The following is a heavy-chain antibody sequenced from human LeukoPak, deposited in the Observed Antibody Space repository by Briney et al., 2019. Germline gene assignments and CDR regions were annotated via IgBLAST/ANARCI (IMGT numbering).Heavy chain of an antibody. V-gene: IGHV3-21*01. CDR3: ARGRDYGDFEIDY. CDR1: GFSFSSYS. CDR2: ISNSNSYI. D-gene: IGHD4-17*01. Sequence: GGSLRLSCAASGFSFSSYSMNWVRQAPGKGLEWVSSISNSNSYIYYADSVKGRFTISRDNAKNSLYLQMNSLRVGDTAVYYCARGRDYGDFEIDYWGQGTLVTVSS. J-gene: IGHJ4*02.